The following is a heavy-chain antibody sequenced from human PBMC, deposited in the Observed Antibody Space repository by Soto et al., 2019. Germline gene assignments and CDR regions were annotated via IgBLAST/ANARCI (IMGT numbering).Heavy chain of an antibody. J-gene: IGHJ5*02. Sequence: EVQLLESGGGLVQPGGSLRLSCAASGFTFSSYAMNWVRQAPGKGLELVSSISGSGGSTYYADSVKGRFTISRDNSKNTLYLQMNSLRAEDTAVYYCAKASSTQLNWFDPWGQGTLVTVSS. V-gene: IGHV3-23*01. CDR3: AKASSTQLNWFDP. CDR2: ISGSGGST. CDR1: GFTFSSYA. D-gene: IGHD6-6*01.